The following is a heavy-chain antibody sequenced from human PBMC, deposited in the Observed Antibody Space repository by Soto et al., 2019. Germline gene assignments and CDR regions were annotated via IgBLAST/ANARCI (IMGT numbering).Heavy chain of an antibody. CDR2: INPNSGGT. D-gene: IGHD6-13*01. V-gene: IGHV1-2*02. J-gene: IGHJ3*02. Sequence: ASVKVSCKASGYTFTGYYMQWVRQAPGQGLEWMGWINPNSGGTNYAQKFQGRVTMTRDTSISTAYMELSRLRSDDTAVYYCARGPPGYSSSWYYSDAFDIWGQGTMVTVSS. CDR1: GYTFTGYY. CDR3: ARGPPGYSSSWYYSDAFDI.